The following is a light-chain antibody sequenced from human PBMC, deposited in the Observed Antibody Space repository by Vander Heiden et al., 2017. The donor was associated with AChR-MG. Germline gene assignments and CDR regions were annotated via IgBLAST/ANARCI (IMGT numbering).Light chain of an antibody. CDR3: MIWYNDGWV. CDR1: SGINVAIYT. CDR2: YKSDSDK. Sequence: QAVLTQPSSLSASPGASASLTCTLRSGINVAIYTIYWYHQTPRRPPQDLLGYKSDSDKQQGSGVPSRFSGSKDASANIGILFISGLQSGDEADYYCMIWYNDGWVFGGGTRLTVL. J-gene: IGLJ3*02. V-gene: IGLV5-45*02.